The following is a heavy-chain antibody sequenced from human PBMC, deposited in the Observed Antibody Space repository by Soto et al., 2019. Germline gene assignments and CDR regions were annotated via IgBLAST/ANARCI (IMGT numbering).Heavy chain of an antibody. Sequence: GASVKVSCKVSGYTLTELSMHWVRQAPGKGLGWMGGFDPEDGETIYAQKFQGRVTMTEDTSTDTAYMELSSLRSEDTAVYYCATRNRRYCSSTSCYRGWVWFDPWGQGTLVTVSS. CDR2: FDPEDGET. D-gene: IGHD2-2*02. V-gene: IGHV1-24*01. CDR1: GYTLTELS. CDR3: ATRNRRYCSSTSCYRGWVWFDP. J-gene: IGHJ5*02.